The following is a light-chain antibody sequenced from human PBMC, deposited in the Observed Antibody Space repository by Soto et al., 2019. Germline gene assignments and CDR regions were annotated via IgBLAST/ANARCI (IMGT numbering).Light chain of an antibody. V-gene: IGLV1-44*01. CDR2: TSS. J-gene: IGLJ3*02. CDR1: RSNIGTNP. Sequence: QSVLTQPPLASGTPGQGVTISCSGSRSNIGTNPVNWYQQLPEAAPKLLIYTSSQRPSGVPDRFSGSKSATSASLAISGLQSEDEADYFCAAWDDTLIAWVFGGGTKLTVL. CDR3: AAWDDTLIAWV.